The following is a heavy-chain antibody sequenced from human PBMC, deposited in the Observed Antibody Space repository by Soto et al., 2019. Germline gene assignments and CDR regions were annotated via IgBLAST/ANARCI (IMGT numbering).Heavy chain of an antibody. D-gene: IGHD1-20*01. CDR1: GFTFSRYS. V-gene: IGHV3-21*01. J-gene: IGHJ3*02. CDR2: ISCSSSYI. Sequence: GGSLRLSCAASGFTFSRYSMNWVRQAPGKGLEWVSSISCSSSYIYYADSLKCRFTISRGNAKKSLYLQINSLRAEDKAVHYCASVSNGNNNALDNWAQETMVTVS. CDR3: ASVSNGNNNALDN.